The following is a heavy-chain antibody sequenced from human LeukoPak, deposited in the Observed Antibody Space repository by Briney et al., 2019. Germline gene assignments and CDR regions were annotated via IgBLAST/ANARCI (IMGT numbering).Heavy chain of an antibody. D-gene: IGHD3-10*01. J-gene: IGHJ4*02. Sequence: GGSLTLSCVVSGLTFTSYTMDWVRQAPGKGLEWLSSISSSSNDIYYADSVKGRFTISRDNAKDSVLLQMNSLRAEDTALYYCAIIRGRNSWGQGTLVTVSS. CDR1: GLTFTSYT. CDR3: AIIRGRNS. V-gene: IGHV3-21*01. CDR2: ISSSSNDI.